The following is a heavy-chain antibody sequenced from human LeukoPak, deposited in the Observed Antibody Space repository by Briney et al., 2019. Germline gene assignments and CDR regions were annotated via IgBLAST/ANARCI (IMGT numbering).Heavy chain of an antibody. CDR2: INAGNGNT. V-gene: IGHV1-3*01. J-gene: IGHJ4*02. CDR1: VYTFTSYA. Sequence: ASVKVSSTASVYTFTSYAMHWVRLAPGQRLAWMGWINAGNGNTKYSQKFQGRVTITRDTSASTAYMELSSLRSEDTAVYYCARTASGSSDYWGQGTLVTVSS. D-gene: IGHD6-19*01. CDR3: ARTASGSSDY.